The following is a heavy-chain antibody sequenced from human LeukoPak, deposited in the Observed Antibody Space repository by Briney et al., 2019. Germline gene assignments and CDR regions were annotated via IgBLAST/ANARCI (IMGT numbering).Heavy chain of an antibody. V-gene: IGHV4-4*07. J-gene: IGHJ6*03. D-gene: IGHD3-10*01. Sequence: SETLSLTCTVSGGSISSYYWSWIRQPAGKGLEWIGRIYTSGSTNYNPSLKSRVTMSVDTSKNQFSLKLSSVTAADTAVYYCAREGLYGSGSWYYYYYMDVWGKGTTVTISS. CDR2: IYTSGST. CDR3: AREGLYGSGSWYYYYYMDV. CDR1: GGSISSYY.